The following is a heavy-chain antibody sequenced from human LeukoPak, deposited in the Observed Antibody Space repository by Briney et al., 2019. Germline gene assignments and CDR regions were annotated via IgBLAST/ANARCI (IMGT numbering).Heavy chain of an antibody. Sequence: GGSLRLSCAASGFTFSSYWMSWVRQAPGKGLGWVANIKQDGSDKYYVDSVKGRFTISRDNAKNSLYLQMNSLRAEDTAVYYCERRFSYGYEYFQHWGQGTLVTVSS. J-gene: IGHJ1*01. D-gene: IGHD5-18*01. V-gene: IGHV3-7*04. CDR2: IKQDGSDK. CDR3: ERRFSYGYEYFQH. CDR1: GFTFSSYW.